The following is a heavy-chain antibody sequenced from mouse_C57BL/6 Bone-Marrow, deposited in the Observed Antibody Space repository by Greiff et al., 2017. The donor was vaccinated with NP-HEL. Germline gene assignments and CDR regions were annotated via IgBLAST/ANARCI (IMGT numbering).Heavy chain of an antibody. D-gene: IGHD1-1*01. V-gene: IGHV1-50*01. Sequence: VQLQQPGAELVKPGASVKLSCKASGYTFTSYWMQWVQQRPGQGLAWIGEIDPSDSYTNYNQKFKGKATLTVDTSSSTDYMQHSRLTSEDSAVNYCAREGTTVEAREDGGQG. CDR2: IDPSDSYT. CDR1: GYTFTSYW. J-gene: IGHJ2*01. CDR3: AREGTTVEARED.